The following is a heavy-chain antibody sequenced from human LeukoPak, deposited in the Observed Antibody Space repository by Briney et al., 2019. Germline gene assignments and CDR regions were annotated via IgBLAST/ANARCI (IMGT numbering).Heavy chain of an antibody. D-gene: IGHD1-26*01. CDR3: ARDPSIVGAMGSDY. CDR1: GYTSTGYY. V-gene: IGHV1-2*02. Sequence: ASVKVSCKASGYTSTGYYMHWERQAPGQGLGWMGWINPNSVGTNYTQKFQGRVTMTRDTSISTAYMELSRLRSDDTAVYYCARDPSIVGAMGSDYWGQGTLVTVSS. CDR2: INPNSVGT. J-gene: IGHJ4*02.